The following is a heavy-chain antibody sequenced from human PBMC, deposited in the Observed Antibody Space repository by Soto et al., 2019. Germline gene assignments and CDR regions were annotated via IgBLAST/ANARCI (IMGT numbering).Heavy chain of an antibody. CDR3: ARSQTTVTSYDY. J-gene: IGHJ4*02. V-gene: IGHV4-28*01. CDR1: GYSISSSNW. CDR2: IYYSGTT. Sequence: SETLSLTCAGSGYSISSSNWWGWIRQPPGKGLEWIGYIYYSGTTYYNPSLKSRVTMSVDTSKNQFSLKLTSVTAVDTAVYYCARSQTTVTSYDYWGQGTLVTVSS. D-gene: IGHD4-17*01.